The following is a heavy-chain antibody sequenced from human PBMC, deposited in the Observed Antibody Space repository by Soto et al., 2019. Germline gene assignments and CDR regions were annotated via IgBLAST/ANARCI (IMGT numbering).Heavy chain of an antibody. CDR2: IYYSGST. D-gene: IGHD2-2*01. V-gene: IGHV4-59*08. Sequence: SETLSLTCTVSGGSISSYYWSWIRQPPGKGLEWIGYIYYSGSTNYNPSLKSRVTISVDTSKNQFSPRLSSVTAADTAVYYCARHEIVVVPAAMRTGNWFDPWGQGTLVTVSS. J-gene: IGHJ5*02. CDR1: GGSISSYY. CDR3: ARHEIVVVPAAMRTGNWFDP.